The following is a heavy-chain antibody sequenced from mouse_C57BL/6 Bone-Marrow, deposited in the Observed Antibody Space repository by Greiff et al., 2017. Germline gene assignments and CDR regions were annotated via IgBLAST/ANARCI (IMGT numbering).Heavy chain of an antibody. Sequence: EVKLVESGGGLVQPGGSLKLSCAASGFTFSDYGMAWVRQAPRKRPEWVAFISNLAYSIYYADTVTGRFTISRENAKNTIYMEMSSLRSEDTAMYYWARHEGGNYGDYFDYWGQGTTLTVSS. CDR3: ARHEGGNYGDYFDY. J-gene: IGHJ2*01. CDR2: ISNLAYSI. V-gene: IGHV5-15*01. D-gene: IGHD2-1*01. CDR1: GFTFSDYG.